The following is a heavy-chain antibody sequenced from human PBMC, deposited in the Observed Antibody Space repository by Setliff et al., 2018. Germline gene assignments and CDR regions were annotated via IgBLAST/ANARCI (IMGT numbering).Heavy chain of an antibody. CDR3: ARGQTLRHFDWPTAFDY. J-gene: IGHJ4*02. D-gene: IGHD3-9*01. CDR1: GYTFSNYG. CDR2: ISAYTGNT. V-gene: IGHV1-18*01. Sequence: ASVKVSCKASGYTFSNYGITWVRQAPGQGLEWMGWISAYTGNTKYAQKLQGRVTMTTDTSTSTAYLELRSLTSDDTAVYYCARGQTLRHFDWPTAFDYWGLGTLVTVSS.